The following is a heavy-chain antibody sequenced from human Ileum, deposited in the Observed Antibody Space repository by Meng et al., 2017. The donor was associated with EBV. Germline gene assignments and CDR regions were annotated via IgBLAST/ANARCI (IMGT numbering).Heavy chain of an antibody. CDR1: GYTFTNYG. V-gene: IGHV1-18*01. CDR3: ARVEVGITSGDY. CDR2: ISAYNGNT. J-gene: IGHJ4*02. D-gene: IGHD1-26*01. Sequence: QAQLVQPGGEVMNPGAPLKSPCKASGYTFTNYGITWVRQAPGQGLEWMGWISAYNGNTNYAQTLQGRVTMTTDTSTSTAYMELRSLRSDDTAVYYCARVEVGITSGDYWGQVTLVTVSS.